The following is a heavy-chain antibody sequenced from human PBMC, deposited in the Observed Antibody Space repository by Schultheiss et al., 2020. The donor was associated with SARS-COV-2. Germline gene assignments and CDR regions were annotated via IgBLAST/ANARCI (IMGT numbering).Heavy chain of an antibody. J-gene: IGHJ5*02. D-gene: IGHD6-19*01. V-gene: IGHV3-9*01. CDR2: ISWNSGSI. CDR1: GFTFDDYA. CDR3: AGSSGWYRDWFDP. Sequence: GGSLRLSCAASGFTFDDYAMHWVRQAPGKGLEWVSGISWNSGSIGYADSVKGRFTISRDNAKNSLYLQMNSLRAEDTAVYYCAGSSGWYRDWFDPWGQGTLVTVSS.